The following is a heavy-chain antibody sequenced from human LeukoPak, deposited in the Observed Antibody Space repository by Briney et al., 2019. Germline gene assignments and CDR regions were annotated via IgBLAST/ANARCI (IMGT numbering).Heavy chain of an antibody. CDR3: AGEIFGSGSYPDF. V-gene: IGHV3-33*01. CDR1: GFAFNTYA. Sequence: GGSLRLSCAASGFAFNTYAMHWVRQAPGKGLEWVTLIWHDGSHKFYIDSVRGRFTTSRDNSKNTVYLQMNGLRAEDTAVYYCAGEIFGSGSYPDFWGQGTLVTVSS. J-gene: IGHJ4*02. CDR2: IWHDGSHK. D-gene: IGHD3-10*01.